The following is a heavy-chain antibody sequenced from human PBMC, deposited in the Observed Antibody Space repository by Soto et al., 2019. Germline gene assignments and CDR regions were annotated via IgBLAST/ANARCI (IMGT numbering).Heavy chain of an antibody. J-gene: IGHJ6*02. Sequence: ASVKVSCKASGHSFTAYYMHWVRQAPGQGLEWMGWINPNSGGTKYAQRVQGRVTMPRNTSSRTVYMELSGLRSDDTAVYYCARALIRFLEWIPANYYYGMDVWGQGTTSPVS. CDR2: INPNSGGT. D-gene: IGHD3-3*01. V-gene: IGHV1-2*02. CDR1: GHSFTAYY. CDR3: ARALIRFLEWIPANYYYGMDV.